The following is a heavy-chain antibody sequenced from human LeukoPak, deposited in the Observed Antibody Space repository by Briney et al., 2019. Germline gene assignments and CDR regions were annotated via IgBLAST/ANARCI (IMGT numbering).Heavy chain of an antibody. Sequence: GGSLRLSCVASGFIFSDYYMTWIRQATGKGLEWLSYISSSGGDTYIADSVRGRFTFSRDNAKSSLYLQVNSLRVDDTAVYFCARGRSGGYTGDAFDIWGQGTVVTVSS. J-gene: IGHJ3*02. CDR3: ARGRSGGYTGDAFDI. CDR2: ISSSGGDT. D-gene: IGHD3-22*01. V-gene: IGHV3-11*01. CDR1: GFIFSDYY.